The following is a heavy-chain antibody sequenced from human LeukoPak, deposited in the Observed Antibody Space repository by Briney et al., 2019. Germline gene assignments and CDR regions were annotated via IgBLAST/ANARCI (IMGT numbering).Heavy chain of an antibody. CDR1: GFTFSRHG. CDR2: IWYDGSKE. J-gene: IGHJ5*02. CDR3: ARDDCSGSGCLAS. V-gene: IGHV3-33*01. Sequence: GGSLRLSCAASGFTFSRHGFHWVRQAPGKGLDWLTTIWYDGSKEYYADAVKGRFTISRDDSKNTLYLQMTGLRVEDTAVYYCARDDCSGSGCLASWGQGTLVTVSS. D-gene: IGHD2-2*01.